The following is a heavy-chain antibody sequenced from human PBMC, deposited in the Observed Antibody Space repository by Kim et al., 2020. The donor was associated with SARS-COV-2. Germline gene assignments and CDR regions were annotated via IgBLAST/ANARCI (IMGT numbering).Heavy chain of an antibody. Sequence: ADSGKGRFTISRDNSKNTLYLQMNSLRSEDTAVYYCARNIAARPPYYFDYWGQGTLVTVSS. D-gene: IGHD6-6*01. CDR3: ARNIAARPPYYFDY. J-gene: IGHJ4*02. V-gene: IGHV3-33*01.